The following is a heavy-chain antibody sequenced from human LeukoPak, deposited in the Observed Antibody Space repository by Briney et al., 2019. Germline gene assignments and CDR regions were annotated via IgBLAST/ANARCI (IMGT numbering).Heavy chain of an antibody. D-gene: IGHD1-26*01. CDR3: ARLSAN. V-gene: IGHV3-23*01. Sequence: GGSLRLSCVASGFTFSTNAMNWVRQAPGKGLEWVSGISVSGGTTFYADSVKGRFTISRDNSKNTVYLQMNDLRGEDTAVYYCARLSANWGQGTLVTVSS. CDR2: ISVSGGTT. CDR1: GFTFSTNA. J-gene: IGHJ4*02.